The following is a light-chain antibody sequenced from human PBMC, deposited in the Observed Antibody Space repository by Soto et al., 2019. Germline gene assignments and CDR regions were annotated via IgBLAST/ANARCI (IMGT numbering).Light chain of an antibody. Sequence: DLQMTQSPSSLSASVGDRVTITCRASQSIANSLNWYQQKPGKAPKLLIFAASNLQSGVPSRFSGSGSGADFTLTISSLQPEDFATYYCQQSYRTLFTFGPGTKVHIK. V-gene: IGKV1-39*01. J-gene: IGKJ3*01. CDR2: AAS. CDR3: QQSYRTLFT. CDR1: QSIANS.